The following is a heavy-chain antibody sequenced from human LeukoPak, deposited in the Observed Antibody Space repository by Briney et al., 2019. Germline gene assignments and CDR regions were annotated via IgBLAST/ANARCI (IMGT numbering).Heavy chain of an antibody. Sequence: ASVKVSCKASGYTFTGYYMHWVRQAPGQGLEWMGWINPNSGGTNYAQKFQGRVTMTRDTSISTACMELSRLRSDDTAVYYCARDTAAADPYYFDYWGQGTLVTVSS. V-gene: IGHV1-2*02. D-gene: IGHD6-13*01. CDR1: GYTFTGYY. J-gene: IGHJ4*02. CDR3: ARDTAAADPYYFDY. CDR2: INPNSGGT.